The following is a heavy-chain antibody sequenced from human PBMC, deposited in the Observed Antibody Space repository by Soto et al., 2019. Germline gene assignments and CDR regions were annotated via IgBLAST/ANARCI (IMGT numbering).Heavy chain of an antibody. D-gene: IGHD1-26*01. Sequence: EVQLVESGGGLVQPGGSLRLSCAASGFTSSTYWMSWVRQAPGKGLEWVANIKQDGSEKYYVDSVKGRFTISRDNAKNSLYPQMNSLRAEDTAVYYCARGGRRSGSYADAFDIWGQGTMVTVSS. J-gene: IGHJ3*02. V-gene: IGHV3-7*03. CDR1: GFTSSTYW. CDR2: IKQDGSEK. CDR3: ARGGRRSGSYADAFDI.